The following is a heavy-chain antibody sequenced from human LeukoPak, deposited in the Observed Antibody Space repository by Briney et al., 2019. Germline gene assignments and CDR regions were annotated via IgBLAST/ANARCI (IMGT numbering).Heavy chain of an antibody. Sequence: GGSLKLSCVASGFSFRTYTMNWVRQTPGQGLEWVSSVNPSHHYKYYADSVKGRFTISRDNAKNSLFLQMNSLRAEDTAIYYCAKLVGTGTTPTDYWGQGTLVTVSS. CDR2: VNPSHHYK. CDR1: GFSFRTYT. CDR3: AKLVGTGTTPTDY. J-gene: IGHJ4*02. D-gene: IGHD1-1*01. V-gene: IGHV3-21*04.